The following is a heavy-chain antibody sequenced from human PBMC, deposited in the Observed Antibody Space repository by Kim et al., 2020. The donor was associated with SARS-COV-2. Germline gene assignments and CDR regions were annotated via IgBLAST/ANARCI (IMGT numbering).Heavy chain of an antibody. D-gene: IGHD3-22*01. J-gene: IGHJ3*02. V-gene: IGHV3-48*04. Sequence: GGSLRLSCAAFGFTFSSYSMNWVRQAPGKGLEWVSYISSSSSTIYYADSVKGRFTISRDNAKNSLYLQMNSLRAEDTAVYYCARGSYYDTSARGDAVDICGQRTMVTVSS. CDR1: GFTFSSYS. CDR2: ISSSSSTI. CDR3: ARGSYYDTSARGDAVDI.